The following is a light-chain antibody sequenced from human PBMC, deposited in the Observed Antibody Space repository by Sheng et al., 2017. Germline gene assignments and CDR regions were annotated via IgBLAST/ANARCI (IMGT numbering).Light chain of an antibody. V-gene: IGKV3-15*01. Sequence: EIVMTQSPATLSVSPGERATLSCRASQSVSSNLAWYQQKVGQAPRLLIYDASNRASGIPARFSGSGSGTEFTLTISNLQSEDFAVYYCQQYNNWRTFGQGTKVEMK. J-gene: IGKJ1*01. CDR2: DAS. CDR1: QSVSSN. CDR3: QQYNNWRT.